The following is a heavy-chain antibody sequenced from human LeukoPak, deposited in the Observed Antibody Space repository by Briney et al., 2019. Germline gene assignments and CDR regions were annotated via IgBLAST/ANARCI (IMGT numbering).Heavy chain of an antibody. CDR3: ATDLTSVSKGIIAFDI. D-gene: IGHD3-16*01. CDR1: GYTFTSYD. CDR2: MNPNSGNT. V-gene: IGHV1-8*01. Sequence: GASVKVSCKASGYTFTSYDINWVRQATGQGLEWMGWMNPNSGNTGYAQKFQGRVTMTEDTSTDTAYMELSSLRSEDTAVYYCATDLTSVSKGIIAFDIWGQGTMVTVSS. J-gene: IGHJ3*02.